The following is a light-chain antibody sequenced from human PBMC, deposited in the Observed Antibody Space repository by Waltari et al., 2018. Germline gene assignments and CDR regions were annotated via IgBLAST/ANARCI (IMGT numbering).Light chain of an antibody. J-gene: IGKJ4*01. CDR1: QDISRW. CDR2: AAS. CDR3: HRANSFPLP. V-gene: IGKV1-12*01. Sequence: DIQMTQFPSSVSASVGDRVTITCWASQDISRWLAWYQQKPGKAPKFLIYAASNLKRGDPSRFSGTGSGTDFSHALRCLRHEGFATYYCHRANSFPLPFGGGPKVEIK.